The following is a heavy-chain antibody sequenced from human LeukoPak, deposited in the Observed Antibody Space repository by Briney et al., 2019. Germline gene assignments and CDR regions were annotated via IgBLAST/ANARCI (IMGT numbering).Heavy chain of an antibody. J-gene: IGHJ4*02. CDR2: TNPDKGDT. CDR1: GYTFTSYY. V-gene: IGHV1-2*02. Sequence: ASVKVSCKASGYTFTSYYMHWVRQAPGQGLEWMGCTNPDKGDTLYAQKLHDRVSMTRDTSVNTAYMELSSLTSDDTAVYYCAKDSELFYYGFGTDYWGQGTPVTVSS. CDR3: AKDSELFYYGFGTDY. D-gene: IGHD3-10*01.